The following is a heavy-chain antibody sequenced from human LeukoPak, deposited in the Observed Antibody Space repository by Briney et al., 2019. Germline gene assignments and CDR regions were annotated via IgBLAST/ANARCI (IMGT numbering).Heavy chain of an antibody. D-gene: IGHD6-6*01. V-gene: IGHV1-2*02. CDR3: ARGVSKIAARPVDY. CDR2: INPNSGGT. Sequence: ASVKVSCKASGYTFTGYYMHWVRQAPGQGLEWMGWINPNSGGTNYAQKFQGRVTMTRDTSISTAYMELSRLRSDDTAVYYCARGVSKIAARPVDYWGQGTLVTVSS. CDR1: GYTFTGYY. J-gene: IGHJ4*02.